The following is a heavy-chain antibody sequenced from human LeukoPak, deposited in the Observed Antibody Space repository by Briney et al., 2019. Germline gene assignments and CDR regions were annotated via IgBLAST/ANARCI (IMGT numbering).Heavy chain of an antibody. J-gene: IGHJ4*02. CDR2: ISYDGSGDK. Sequence: GGSLRLSCTASAFTFSSYGMHWVRQAPGKGLEWVTVISYDGSGDKYCADSVKGRFTISRDNSKNTVYLQMNSLRAEDTAVYYCAKAYDFWSGYPDYWGRGTLVTVSS. CDR3: AKAYDFWSGYPDY. V-gene: IGHV3-30*18. D-gene: IGHD3-3*01. CDR1: AFTFSSYG.